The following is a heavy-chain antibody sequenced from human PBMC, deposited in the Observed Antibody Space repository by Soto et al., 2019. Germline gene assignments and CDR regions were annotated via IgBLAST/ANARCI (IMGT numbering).Heavy chain of an antibody. V-gene: IGHV3-30-3*01. CDR1: GFTFSRYA. CDR3: AREENIAVVPDY. Sequence: QVQLVESGGGVVQPGRSLRLSCAASGFTFSRYAIHWVRQAPGKGLEWVAVISYDGSNKYYADSVKGRFTISRDNSKNTLYLQMNSLRGEDTAVYYCAREENIAVVPDYWGQGTLVTVSS. CDR2: ISYDGSNK. J-gene: IGHJ4*02. D-gene: IGHD6-19*01.